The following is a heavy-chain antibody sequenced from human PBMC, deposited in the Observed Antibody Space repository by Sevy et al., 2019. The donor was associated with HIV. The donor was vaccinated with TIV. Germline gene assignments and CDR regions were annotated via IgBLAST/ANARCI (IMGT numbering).Heavy chain of an antibody. Sequence: GGSLRLSCAASGFTFGSYSMNWVRQAPGKGLEWVSSISSSSSYIYYADSVKGRFTISRDNAKNSLYLQMNSLRAEDTAVYYCAREFDILTGYWPALDYWGQGTLVTVSS. J-gene: IGHJ4*02. CDR2: ISSSSSYI. V-gene: IGHV3-21*01. CDR1: GFTFGSYS. D-gene: IGHD3-9*01. CDR3: AREFDILTGYWPALDY.